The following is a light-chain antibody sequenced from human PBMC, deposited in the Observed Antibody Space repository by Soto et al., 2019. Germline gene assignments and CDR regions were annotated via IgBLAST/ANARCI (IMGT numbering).Light chain of an antibody. Sequence: QSALTQPRSVSGSPGQSVTISCTGTSSDVGRYDYVSWYQSHPDKAPRLVIYDVSKRPSGVPDRFSGSKSGNTASLTISGLPADHEADYYCCSYAGGNTWVFGGGTKVTVL. J-gene: IGLJ3*02. CDR1: SSDVGRYDY. CDR3: CSYAGGNTWV. V-gene: IGLV2-11*01. CDR2: DVS.